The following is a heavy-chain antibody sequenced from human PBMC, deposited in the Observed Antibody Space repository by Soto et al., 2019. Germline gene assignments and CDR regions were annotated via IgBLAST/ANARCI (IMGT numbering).Heavy chain of an antibody. Sequence: GGSPRLSFAASGFFFSQYSMNWVRQAPGKGLEWVSSISSTGALMYYADSVKGRFTISRDDADNSLYLQMNSLRVEDTAVYYCARERLVRGIPVAARIDNLGQGALVTISS. CDR3: ARERLVRGIPVAARIDN. J-gene: IGHJ4*02. CDR1: GFFFSQYS. CDR2: ISSTGALM. V-gene: IGHV3-21*01. D-gene: IGHD6-19*01.